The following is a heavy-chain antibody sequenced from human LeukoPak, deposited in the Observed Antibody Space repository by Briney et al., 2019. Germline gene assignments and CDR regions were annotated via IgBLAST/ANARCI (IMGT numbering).Heavy chain of an antibody. D-gene: IGHD3-9*01. J-gene: IGHJ4*02. CDR1: GFTFSGYW. CDR2: IREDGSEK. CDR3: AKSTWFDYFDY. Sequence: GGSLRLSCAAAGFTFSGYWMSWVRQATGKGLECVAKIREDGSEKHYVDSVKGRFTISRDNSENTLYLQMNRLRADDTAIYYCAKSTWFDYFDYWGQGTLVTVSS. V-gene: IGHV3-7*03.